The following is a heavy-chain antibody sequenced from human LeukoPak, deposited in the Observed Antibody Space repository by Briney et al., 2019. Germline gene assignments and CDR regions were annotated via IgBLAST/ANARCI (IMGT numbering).Heavy chain of an antibody. Sequence: GGSLRLSCAASGFTFSSYAMHWVRQAPGKGLEWVSAISGSGGSTYYADSVKGRFTISRDNSKNTLFLQMNSLRAEYTAVYYCTKAVATTTHDAFDIWGQGTMVTVSS. V-gene: IGHV3-23*01. CDR3: TKAVATTTHDAFDI. CDR2: ISGSGGST. CDR1: GFTFSSYA. J-gene: IGHJ3*02. D-gene: IGHD5-12*01.